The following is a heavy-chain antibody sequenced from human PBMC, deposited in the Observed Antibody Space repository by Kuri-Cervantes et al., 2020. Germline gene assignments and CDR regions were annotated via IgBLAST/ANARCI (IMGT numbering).Heavy chain of an antibody. CDR3: ARVRGYSYGPFDY. D-gene: IGHD5-18*01. V-gene: IGHV4-34*01. J-gene: IGHJ4*02. Sequence: SQTLSLTCAASGFTFSSYWMSWIRQPPGKGLEWIGEINHSGSTNYNPSLKSRVTISVDTSKNQFSLKLSSVTAADTAVYYCARVRGYSYGPFDYWGQGTLVTVSS. CDR2: INHSGST. CDR1: GFTFSSYW.